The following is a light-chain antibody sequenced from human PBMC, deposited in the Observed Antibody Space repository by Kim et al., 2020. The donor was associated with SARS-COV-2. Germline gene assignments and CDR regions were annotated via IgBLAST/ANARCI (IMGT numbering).Light chain of an antibody. Sequence: EIVMTQSPATLSVSPGERATLSCRASQSVGSNVAWYQQKPGQAPRLLIYGASTRATDIPARFSGSGSGTEFTLIISSLQSEDLADYFCQQYDDWPPLTFGQGTKVDIK. CDR2: GAS. V-gene: IGKV3-15*01. CDR3: QQYDDWPPLT. J-gene: IGKJ1*01. CDR1: QSVGSN.